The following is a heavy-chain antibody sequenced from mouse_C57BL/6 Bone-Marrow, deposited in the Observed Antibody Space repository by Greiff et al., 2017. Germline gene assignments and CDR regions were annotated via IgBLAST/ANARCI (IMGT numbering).Heavy chain of an antibody. V-gene: IGHV1-69*01. J-gene: IGHJ4*01. CDR1: GYTFTSYW. CDR2: IDPSDSYT. Sequence: QVQLQQPGAELVMPGASVTLSCTASGYTFTSYWMHWVKQRPGQGLEWIGEIDPSDSYTNYNPKFKGKSTLTVDKSSSTAYMQLSSLTSEDDAVYYCARSGDYGDYYAMDYWGQGTSVTVSS. CDR3: ARSGDYGDYYAMDY. D-gene: IGHD2-4*01.